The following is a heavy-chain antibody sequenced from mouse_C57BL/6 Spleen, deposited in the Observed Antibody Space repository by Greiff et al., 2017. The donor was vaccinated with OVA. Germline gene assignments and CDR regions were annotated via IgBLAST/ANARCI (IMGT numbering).Heavy chain of an antibody. CDR1: GFTFSDYG. CDR3: AQSLMDY. V-gene: IGHV5-17*01. Sequence: EVQVVESGGGLVKPGGSLKLSCAASGFTFSDYGMHWVRQAPEKGLEWVAYISSGSSTIYYADTVKGRFTISRDNAKNTLFLQRTSLRSEDTAMYYCAQSLMDYWGQGTSVTVSS. J-gene: IGHJ4*01. D-gene: IGHD6-2*01. CDR2: ISSGSSTI.